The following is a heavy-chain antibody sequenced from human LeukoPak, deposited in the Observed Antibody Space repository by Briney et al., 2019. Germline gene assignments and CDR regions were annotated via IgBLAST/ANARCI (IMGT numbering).Heavy chain of an antibody. CDR1: GYTLTELS. CDR3: ARGRRWGSSWWSHY. CDR2: FDPEDGET. J-gene: IGHJ4*02. Sequence: GASVTASCKVSGYTLTELSMHRVRQAPGKGLEWMGGFDPEDGETIYAQKFQGRVTMTEDTSTDTAYMELTSLRSEDTAVYYCARGRRWGSSWWSHYWGQGTLVTVSS. D-gene: IGHD6-13*01. V-gene: IGHV1-24*01.